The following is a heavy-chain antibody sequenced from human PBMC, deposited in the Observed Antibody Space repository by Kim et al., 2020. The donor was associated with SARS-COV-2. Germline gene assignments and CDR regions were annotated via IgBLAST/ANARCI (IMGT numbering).Heavy chain of an antibody. CDR1: GFTFDDYA. V-gene: IGHV3-9*01. D-gene: IGHD4-17*01. CDR2: ISWNSGSI. J-gene: IGHJ2*01. Sequence: GGSLRLSCAASGFTFDDYAMHWVRQAPGKGLEWVSGISWNSGSIGYADSVKGRFTISRDNAKNSLYLQMNSLRAEDTALYYCAKDYGGAALWYFDLWGRGTLVTVSS. CDR3: AKDYGGAALWYFDL.